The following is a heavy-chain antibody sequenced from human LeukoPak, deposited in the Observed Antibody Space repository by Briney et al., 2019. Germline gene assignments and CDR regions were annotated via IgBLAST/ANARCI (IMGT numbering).Heavy chain of an antibody. J-gene: IGHJ4*02. Sequence: PSETLSLTCTVSGVSITNYYWAWIRQPAGKGLEWIGRMYISGSTNYNPSLKSRVSISIDKTKNQFSLKLTSVTAADTAVYYCARDYLVGAPLDSWGQGTLVTVPS. CDR1: GVSITNYY. CDR2: MYISGST. D-gene: IGHD1-26*01. CDR3: ARDYLVGAPLDS. V-gene: IGHV4-4*07.